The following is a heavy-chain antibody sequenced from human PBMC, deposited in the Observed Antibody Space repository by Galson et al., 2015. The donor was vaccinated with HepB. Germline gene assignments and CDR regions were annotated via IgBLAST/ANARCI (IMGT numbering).Heavy chain of an antibody. D-gene: IGHD1-7*01. CDR1: GDSFTNYW. V-gene: IGHV5-51*01. Sequence: QSGAEVKKPGESLKISCKGSGDSFTNYWIGWVRQVPGKGLEWMGIIYPGDSDTRYSPSFQGQVTISADKSVSTAYLQWSSLKASDTAMYYCARHLGQCGNTYFIDYWGQGTLVTVSS. CDR2: IYPGDSDT. CDR3: ARHLGQCGNTYFIDY. J-gene: IGHJ4*02.